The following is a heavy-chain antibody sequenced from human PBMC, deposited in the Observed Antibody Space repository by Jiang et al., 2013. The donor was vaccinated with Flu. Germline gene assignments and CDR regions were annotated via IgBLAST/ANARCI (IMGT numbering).Heavy chain of an antibody. CDR2: IYYSGST. CDR1: GGSVSSGSYY. Sequence: SLTCTVSGGSVSSGSYYWSWIRQPPGKGLEWIGYIYYSGSTNXNPSLKSRVTISVDTSKNQFSLKLSSVTAADTAVYYCASRYDFWSGYSYWYFDLWGRGTLVTVSS. V-gene: IGHV4-61*01. J-gene: IGHJ2*01. D-gene: IGHD3-3*01. CDR3: ASRYDFWSGYSYWYFDL.